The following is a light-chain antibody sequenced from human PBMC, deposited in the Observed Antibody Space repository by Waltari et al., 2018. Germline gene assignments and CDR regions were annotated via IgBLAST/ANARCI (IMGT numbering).Light chain of an antibody. V-gene: IGLV6-57*02. J-gene: IGLJ3*02. Sequence: FILTQSHSVSESPGRTVTISCSASGGSFATNYVQWYQPRPGSAPPTVIYADNQRPAWVPHRFSGSVDSSSNSASLAISGLQTEDEADYYCQSYDGDRSWVFGGGAKLTVL. CDR2: ADN. CDR3: QSYDGDRSWV. CDR1: GGSFATNY.